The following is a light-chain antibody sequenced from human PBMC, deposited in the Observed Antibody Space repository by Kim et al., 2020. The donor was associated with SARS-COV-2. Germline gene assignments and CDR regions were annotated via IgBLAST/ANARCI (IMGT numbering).Light chain of an antibody. V-gene: IGKV1-5*03. Sequence: IQMTQSPSTLSASVGDRDTITCRASQSINSWLAWYQQKPGKAPNLLIYQASSLQSGVPSRFSGSGSGTEFTLTISSLQPDDFATYYCHQYNSYSPTFGQGTKVDIK. CDR3: HQYNSYSPT. CDR1: QSINSW. CDR2: QAS. J-gene: IGKJ1*01.